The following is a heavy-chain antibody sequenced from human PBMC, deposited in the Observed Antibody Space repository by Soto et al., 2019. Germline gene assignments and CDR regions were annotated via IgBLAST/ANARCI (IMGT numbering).Heavy chain of an antibody. V-gene: IGHV4-59*01. J-gene: IGHJ4*02. CDR3: ARAYYGDYPYFDY. D-gene: IGHD4-17*01. CDR1: GGSFSSYY. Sequence: SETLSLTCAVSGGSFSSYYWSWIRQPPGEGLEWIGSIYYSGSTNYNPSLKSRVTISIDTSKNQFSLKLISVTAADTAVYFCARAYYGDYPYFDYWGQGTLVTVSS. CDR2: IYYSGST.